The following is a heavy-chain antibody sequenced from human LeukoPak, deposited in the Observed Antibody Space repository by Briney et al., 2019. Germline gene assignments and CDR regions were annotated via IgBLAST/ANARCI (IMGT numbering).Heavy chain of an antibody. V-gene: IGHV4-4*02. CDR2: IFHGGST. CDR3: ATSQGYSNVLGEDYFDY. CDR1: GGAISSSNW. D-gene: IGHD4-11*01. Sequence: SETLSLTCTVSGGAISSSNWWSWVRQPPGKGLEWIGEIFHGGSTNYNPSLKSRVTISGDTSRNLISLKVSSVTAADTAVYYCATSQGYSNVLGEDYFDYWGHGTLVTVSS. J-gene: IGHJ4*01.